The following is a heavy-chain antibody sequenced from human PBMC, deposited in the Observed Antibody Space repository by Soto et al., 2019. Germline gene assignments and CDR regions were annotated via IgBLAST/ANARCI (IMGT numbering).Heavy chain of an antibody. CDR2: IIPVFVLV. Sequence: QVHLLLQSGAEVKKPGSSVKVSCKASGGTPSNSAISWVRQAPGQGLEWRVGIIPVFVLVKYAQNFQGRVTITADESTNTAYMGLSSLRPEDTAVYYCAGGRIVVVGSRAYYGMDVWGQGTTVTVSS. CDR3: AGGRIVVVGSRAYYGMDV. V-gene: IGHV1-69*01. CDR1: GGTPSNSA. J-gene: IGHJ6*02. D-gene: IGHD3-22*01.